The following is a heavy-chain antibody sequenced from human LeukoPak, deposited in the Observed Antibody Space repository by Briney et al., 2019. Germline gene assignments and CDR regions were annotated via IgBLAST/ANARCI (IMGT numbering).Heavy chain of an antibody. CDR1: GYTFTSYY. J-gene: IGHJ6*03. V-gene: IGHV1-2*02. CDR3: ARAASHYNFRDNYYFLDV. Sequence: ASVKVSCKASGYTFTSYYMHWVRQAPGQGLEWMGWINPKTGDTDSVQRFQGRVSMTRDPSLNTTFMDLSRLRSDHTAAYYCARAASHYNFRDNYYFLDVWGGGTTVTVSS. D-gene: IGHD5-24*01. CDR2: INPKTGDT.